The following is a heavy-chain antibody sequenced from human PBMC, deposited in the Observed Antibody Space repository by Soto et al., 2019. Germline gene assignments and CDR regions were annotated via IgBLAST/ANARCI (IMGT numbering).Heavy chain of an antibody. CDR1: GYSFTSYW. J-gene: IGHJ5*02. Sequence: PGESLKISCKGSGYSFTSYWIVWVRQMPGKGLEWMGIIYPGDSDTRYSPSFQGQVTISADKSISTAYLQWSSLKASDTAMYYCARRQRGVRGLMFWFDPWGQGTLVTVSS. V-gene: IGHV5-51*01. CDR3: ARRQRGVRGLMFWFDP. CDR2: IYPGDSDT. D-gene: IGHD3-10*01.